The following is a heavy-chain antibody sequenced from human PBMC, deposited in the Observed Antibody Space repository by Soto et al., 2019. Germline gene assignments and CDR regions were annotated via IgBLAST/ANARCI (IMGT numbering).Heavy chain of an antibody. V-gene: IGHV3-48*01. CDR3: VRDERSLGY. D-gene: IGHD1-26*01. CDR2: ITSGSSTI. J-gene: IGHJ4*02. Sequence: GSLRLSCVVSGFTFNSYSMDWVRQAPGKGLEWVSYITSGSSTIHYADSVKGRFTISRDNAKNSVFLQMNSLSVEDTAVYYCVRDERSLGYWGQGTRVTDPS. CDR1: GFTFNSYS.